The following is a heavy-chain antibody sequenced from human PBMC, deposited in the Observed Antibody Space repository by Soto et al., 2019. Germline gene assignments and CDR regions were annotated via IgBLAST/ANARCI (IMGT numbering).Heavy chain of an antibody. D-gene: IGHD1-26*01. CDR1: GFTFDDYA. V-gene: IGHV3-9*01. Sequence: EVQLVESGGGLVQPGRSLRLSCAASGFTFDDYAMHWVRQAPGKGLEWVSGISWNSGSIGYADSVKGRFTISRDNDKNSLYLQMNSLRAEDTALYYCAKDMGGGSLRPWWFDPWGQGTLVTVSS. CDR2: ISWNSGSI. J-gene: IGHJ5*02. CDR3: AKDMGGGSLRPWWFDP.